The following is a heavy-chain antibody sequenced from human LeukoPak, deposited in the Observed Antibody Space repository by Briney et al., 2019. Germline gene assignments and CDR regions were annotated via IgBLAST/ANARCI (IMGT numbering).Heavy chain of an antibody. Sequence: SQTLSLTCAISGDSVSSNSVTWNWIRQSPSRGLEWQGRTYYRSTWYNDYAVSVRGRITVNPDTSKNQFSLHLNSVTPEDTAVYYCARRLTQCDCFDPWGQGILVTVSS. CDR2: TYYRSTWYN. CDR1: GDSVSSNSVT. CDR3: ARRLTQCDCFDP. V-gene: IGHV6-1*01. D-gene: IGHD2-21*02. J-gene: IGHJ5*02.